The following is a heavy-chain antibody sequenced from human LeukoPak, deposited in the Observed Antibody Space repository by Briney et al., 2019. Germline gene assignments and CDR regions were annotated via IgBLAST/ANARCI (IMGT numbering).Heavy chain of an antibody. J-gene: IGHJ6*03. CDR3: ARQTITTSGVVITVGPGYMDV. V-gene: IGHV4-34*01. CDR2: IDHSGST. Sequence: SETLSLTCAVYGGSFSGYYWSWIRQPPGKGLERIGEIDHSGSTNYNSSLKSRGTISVDTSKNQFSLKLSSVAAADTAVYYCARQTITTSGVVITVGPGYMDVWGKGTTVTVSS. CDR1: GGSFSGYY. D-gene: IGHD3-3*01.